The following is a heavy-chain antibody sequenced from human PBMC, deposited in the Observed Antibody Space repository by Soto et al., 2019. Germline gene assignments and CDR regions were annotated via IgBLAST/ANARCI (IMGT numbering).Heavy chain of an antibody. CDR3: VKDYGQVLRYFDWLVDYGMDV. D-gene: IGHD3-9*01. V-gene: IGHV3-64D*08. J-gene: IGHJ6*02. CDR2: ISSNGGST. CDR1: GFTFSSYA. Sequence: PGGSLRLSCSASGFTFSSYAMHWVRQAPGKGLEYVSAISSNGGSTYYADSVKGRFTISRDNSKNTLYLQMSSLRAEDTAVYYCVKDYGQVLRYFDWLVDYGMDVWGQGTTVTVSS.